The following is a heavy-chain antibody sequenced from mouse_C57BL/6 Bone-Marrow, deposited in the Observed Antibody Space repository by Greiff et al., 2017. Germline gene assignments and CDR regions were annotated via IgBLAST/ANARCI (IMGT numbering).Heavy chain of an antibody. D-gene: IGHD1-1*01. J-gene: IGHJ3*01. CDR2: INPYNGGT. CDR3: ASGGFYYCGRFAY. Sequence: VQLQQSGPVLVKPGASVKMSCKASGYTFTDYYMNWVKQSHGKSLEWIGVINPYNGGTSYNQKFKGKATWTVDKSSSTAYMELNIQTSEDSAVYYWASGGFYYCGRFAYWGQGTLVTVSA. V-gene: IGHV1-19*01. CDR1: GYTFTDYY.